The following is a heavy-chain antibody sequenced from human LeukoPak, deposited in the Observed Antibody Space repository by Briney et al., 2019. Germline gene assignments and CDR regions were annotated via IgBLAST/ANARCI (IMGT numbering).Heavy chain of an antibody. Sequence: PGGSLRLSCAASGFTFSDYYMSWIRQAPGKGLEWVSYISSSIIYTKYADSVKGRFTISRDSAQNSLYLQMNSPRAEDTAVYYCARVRGSYSVDYWGQGSLVTVSS. J-gene: IGHJ4*02. CDR3: ARVRGSYSVDY. D-gene: IGHD1-26*01. V-gene: IGHV3-11*03. CDR2: ISSSIIYT. CDR1: GFTFSDYY.